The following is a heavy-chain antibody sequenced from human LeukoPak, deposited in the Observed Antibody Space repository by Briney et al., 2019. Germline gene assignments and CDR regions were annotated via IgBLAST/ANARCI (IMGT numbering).Heavy chain of an antibody. CDR2: IKQDVYEQ. D-gene: IGHD1-26*01. V-gene: IGHV3-7*01. CDR3: VREGGEYLSGHFDS. J-gene: IGHJ4*02. Sequence: GGSLRLSSAVSRFTFSSYYMGWVRQAPGKGLEWVADIKQDVYEQYYVDSVKRRFTISRDNAKNSLLLEMNSLSAEDTAVYYCVREGGEYLSGHFDSWGQGALVTVSS. CDR1: RFTFSSYY.